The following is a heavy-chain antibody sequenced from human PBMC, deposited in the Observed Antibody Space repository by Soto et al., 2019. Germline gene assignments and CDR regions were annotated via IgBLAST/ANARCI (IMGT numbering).Heavy chain of an antibody. V-gene: IGHV3-23*01. Sequence: PGGSPRLSCAASGFTFSSYAMSWVRQAPGKGLEWVSAISGSGGSTYYADSVKGRFTISRDNSKNTLYLQMNSLRAEDTAVYYCEKDRNNGPGFELDYWGQGTLVTVSS. CDR1: GFTFSSYA. J-gene: IGHJ4*02. CDR3: EKDRNNGPGFELDY. CDR2: ISGSGGST. D-gene: IGHD1-1*01.